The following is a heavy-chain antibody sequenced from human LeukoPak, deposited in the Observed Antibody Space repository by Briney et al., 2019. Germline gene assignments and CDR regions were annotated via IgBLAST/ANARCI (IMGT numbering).Heavy chain of an antibody. CDR2: ITGSSGTM. CDR1: GFTFSSYS. V-gene: IGHV3-48*01. J-gene: IGHJ6*02. CDR3: ARGGGLDV. D-gene: IGHD3-16*01. Sequence: GGSLRLSCAASGFTFSSYSLNWVRQAPGRGLEWVSYITGSSGTMYYADSVKGRFTISRDNAKNSLYLQMSNLRAEDTAVYFCARGGGLDVWGQGATVTVSS.